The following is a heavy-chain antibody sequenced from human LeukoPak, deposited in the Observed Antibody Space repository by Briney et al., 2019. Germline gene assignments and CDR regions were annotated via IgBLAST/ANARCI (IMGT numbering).Heavy chain of an antibody. CDR2: IYYSGST. CDR3: ARHFGDGFYYFDY. Sequence: NTSETLSLTCTVSGASISNYYWSWIRQPPGKGLEWIGSIYYSGSTNYNPSLKSRVTISVNTSKNQFSLKLSPVTAADTAVYYCARHFGDGFYYFDYWGQGTLVTVSS. J-gene: IGHJ4*02. D-gene: IGHD3-10*01. V-gene: IGHV4-59*08. CDR1: GASISNYY.